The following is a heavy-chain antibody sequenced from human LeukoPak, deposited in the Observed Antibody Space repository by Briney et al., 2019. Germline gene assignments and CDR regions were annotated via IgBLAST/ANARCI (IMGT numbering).Heavy chain of an antibody. V-gene: IGHV4-61*09. CDR1: GGSISSGSYY. CDR3: ARGGVVVTAKRYYMDV. Sequence: SQTLSLTCTVSGGSISSGSYYWSWIRQPAGKRLEWIGHIYRSGSTNYNPSLKSRVTISVDTSKNQFSLKLSSVTAADTAVYYCARGGVVVTAKRYYMDVWGKGTTVTVSS. J-gene: IGHJ6*03. CDR2: IYRSGST. D-gene: IGHD2-21*02.